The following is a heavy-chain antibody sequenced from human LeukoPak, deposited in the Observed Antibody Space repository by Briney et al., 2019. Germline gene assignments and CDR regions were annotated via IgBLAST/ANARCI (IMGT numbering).Heavy chain of an antibody. D-gene: IGHD3-22*01. CDR3: TTATMIVQFSFDY. CDR1: GFTFNNAW. J-gene: IGHJ4*02. Sequence: GGSLRLSCAASGFTFNNAWMSWVRQAPGKGLEWVGRIKSKTDGGTTDYAAPVKGRFTISRDDSKKTLYLQMNSLKTEDTAVYYCTTATMIVQFSFDYWGQGTLVTVSS. CDR2: IKSKTDGGTT. V-gene: IGHV3-15*01.